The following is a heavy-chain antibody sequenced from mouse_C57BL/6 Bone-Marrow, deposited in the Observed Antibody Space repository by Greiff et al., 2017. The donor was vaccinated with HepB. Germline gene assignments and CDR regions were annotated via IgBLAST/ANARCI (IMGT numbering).Heavy chain of an antibody. D-gene: IGHD4-1*01. V-gene: IGHV10-1*01. Sequence: EVMLVESGGGLVQPKGSLKLSCAASGFSFNTYAMNWVRQAPGKGLEWVARIRSKSNNYATYYADSVKDRFTISRDDSESMLYLQMNNLKTEDTAMYYCVRELGHWYFDVWGTGTTVTVSS. CDR1: GFSFNTYA. J-gene: IGHJ1*03. CDR3: VRELGHWYFDV. CDR2: IRSKSNNYAT.